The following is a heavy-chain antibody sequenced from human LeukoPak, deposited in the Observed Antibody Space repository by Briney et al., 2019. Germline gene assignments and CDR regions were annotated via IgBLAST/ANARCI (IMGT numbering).Heavy chain of an antibody. D-gene: IGHD2-2*01. J-gene: IGHJ4*02. CDR2: IGGSGGNT. CDR1: GFTFSSYA. V-gene: IGHV3-23*01. CDR3: AKDLYCSGTSCYEAVY. Sequence: PGGSLRLSCAASGFTFSSYAMSWVRQAPGKGPEWVSSIGGSGGNTYYADSVKGRFTISRDNSKNTLYLQMNSLRAEDTAVYYCAKDLYCSGTSCYEAVYWGQGTLVTVSS.